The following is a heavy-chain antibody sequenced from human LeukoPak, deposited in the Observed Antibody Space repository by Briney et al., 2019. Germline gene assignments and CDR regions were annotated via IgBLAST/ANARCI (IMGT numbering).Heavy chain of an antibody. CDR2: ISWNSGSI. CDR3: AKGLPSGSYHHDAFDI. J-gene: IGHJ3*02. V-gene: IGHV3-9*03. Sequence: GGSLRLSCAASGFTFSSYWMSWVRQAPGKGLEWVSGISWNSGSIGYADSVKGRFTISRDNAKNSLYLQMNSLRAEDMALYYCAKGLPSGSYHHDAFDIWGQGTMVTVPS. CDR1: GFTFSSYW. D-gene: IGHD1-26*01.